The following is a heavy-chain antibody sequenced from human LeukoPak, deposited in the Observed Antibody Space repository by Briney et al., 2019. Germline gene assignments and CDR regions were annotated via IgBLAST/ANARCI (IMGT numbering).Heavy chain of an antibody. Sequence: PSETLSLTCAVYGGSFSGYYWSWIRQPPGKGLEWIREINHSGSTNYNPSLKSRVTISVDTSKNQFSLKLSSVTAAHTTVYYCARGKRYCSSTSCYTLNWFDPWGQGTLVTVSS. CDR2: INHSGST. CDR1: GGSFSGYY. CDR3: ARGKRYCSSTSCYTLNWFDP. D-gene: IGHD2-2*02. V-gene: IGHV4-34*01. J-gene: IGHJ5*02.